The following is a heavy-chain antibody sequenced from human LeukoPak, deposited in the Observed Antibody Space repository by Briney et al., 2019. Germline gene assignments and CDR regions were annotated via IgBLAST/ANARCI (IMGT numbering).Heavy chain of an antibody. CDR1: GYTFTGYY. Sequence: ASVKVSCKASGYTFTGYYMHWVRQAPGQGLQWMGWINPNSGGTNYAQKFQGRVTMTRDTSISTVYMELSRLRFDDTAVYYCARDPPGDGRITIFGVATGFDYWGQGTLVTVSS. V-gene: IGHV1-2*02. D-gene: IGHD3-3*01. J-gene: IGHJ4*02. CDR3: ARDPPGDGRITIFGVATGFDY. CDR2: INPNSGGT.